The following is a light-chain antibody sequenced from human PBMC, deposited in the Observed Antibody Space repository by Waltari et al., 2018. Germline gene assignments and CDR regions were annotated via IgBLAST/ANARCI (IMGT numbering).Light chain of an antibody. CDR2: AAS. V-gene: IGKV1-6*01. CDR1: QGIRND. Sequence: AIQMTQSPSSLSASVGDRVTITCRASQGIRNDLGWYQQKPGKAPNLLIYAASSLQSGVPSRFSGSGSGTDFTLTISILQPEDLATYYCLQDYNYPRTCGQGTKVEIK. CDR3: LQDYNYPRT. J-gene: IGKJ1*01.